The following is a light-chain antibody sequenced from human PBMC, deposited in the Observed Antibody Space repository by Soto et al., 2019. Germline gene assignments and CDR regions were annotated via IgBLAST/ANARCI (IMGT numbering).Light chain of an antibody. V-gene: IGKV3-15*01. CDR1: QSVSSN. J-gene: IGKJ1*01. CDR2: GAS. CDR3: QQYSYWPRT. Sequence: EVVVTQSPATLSVSPGERATLSCRASQSVSSNLAWYQQKPGQAPRLLIYGASTRATGIPARFSGSGSGTEFTLTISGLQSEDSAVYYCQQYSYWPRTFGQGTKVEI.